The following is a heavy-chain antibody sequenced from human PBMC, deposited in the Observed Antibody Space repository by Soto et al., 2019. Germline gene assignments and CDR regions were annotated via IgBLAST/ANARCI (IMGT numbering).Heavy chain of an antibody. D-gene: IGHD2-2*01. J-gene: IGHJ4*02. CDR3: AKTFLARYCSSSICYDPADYFDY. V-gene: IGHV3-23*01. CDR2: INSGGDNI. CDR1: GFTFNNYA. Sequence: EVQLLESGGGLLQPGGSLRLSCAASGFTFNNYAMSWVRQAPGKGLEWVSSINSGGDNIYYADSVKGRFTISRDNSKSTLYLQMNSLIAEDTAVYYCAKTFLARYCSSSICYDPADYFDYWGQGTLVTVSS.